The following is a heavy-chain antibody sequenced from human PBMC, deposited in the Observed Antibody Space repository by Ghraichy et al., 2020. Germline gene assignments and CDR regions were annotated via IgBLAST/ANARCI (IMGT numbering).Heavy chain of an antibody. CDR1: GFTFSGYG. CDR2: ISYDGSNK. V-gene: IGHV3-30*18. J-gene: IGHJ4*02. CDR3: AKDRIIEQQLFDH. D-gene: IGHD6-13*01. Sequence: GGSLRLSCAASGFTFSGYGMHWVRQAPGKGLEWVAVISYDGSNKYYADSVKGRFTISRDNSKNTLYLQMNSLRAEDTAMYYCAKDRIIEQQLFDHWGQGTLVTVSS.